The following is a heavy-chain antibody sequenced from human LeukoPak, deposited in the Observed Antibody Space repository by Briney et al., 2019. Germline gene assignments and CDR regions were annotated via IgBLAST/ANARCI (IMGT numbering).Heavy chain of an antibody. J-gene: IGHJ4*02. CDR3: ARASDYGDLLFDY. Sequence: ASVKVSCKASGGTFSSYAISWVRQAPGQGLEWMGGIIPIFGTANYAQKFQGRVTITRDTSASTAYMELSSLRSEDTAVYYCARASDYGDLLFDYWGQGTLVTVSS. V-gene: IGHV1-69*05. D-gene: IGHD4-17*01. CDR1: GGTFSSYA. CDR2: IIPIFGTA.